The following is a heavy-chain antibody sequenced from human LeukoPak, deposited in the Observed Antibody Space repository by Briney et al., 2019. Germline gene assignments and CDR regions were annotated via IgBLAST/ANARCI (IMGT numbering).Heavy chain of an antibody. V-gene: IGHV1-24*01. CDR3: ATAPRQWLASIDY. CDR2: FDPEDGKT. CDR1: GYTLTELS. Sequence: ASVKVSCKVSGYTLTELSMHWVRQAPGKGLEWRGGFDPEDGKTIYAQKFQGRVTMTEDTSTDTAYMELSSLRSEDTAAYYCATAPRQWLASIDYWGQGTLVTVSS. J-gene: IGHJ4*02. D-gene: IGHD6-19*01.